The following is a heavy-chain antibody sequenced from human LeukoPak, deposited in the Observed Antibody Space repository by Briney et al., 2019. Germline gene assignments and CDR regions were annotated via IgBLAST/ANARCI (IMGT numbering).Heavy chain of an antibody. Sequence: SETLSLTCTVSGGSISSGDYCWSWIRQPPGKGLEWIGYIYYSGSTYYNPSLKSQVTISVDTSKNQFSLKLSSVTAADTAVYYCARCNHGYSNYGPSGYYYGMDVWGQGTTVTVSS. CDR3: ARCNHGYSNYGPSGYYYGMDV. J-gene: IGHJ6*02. CDR1: GGSISSGDYC. D-gene: IGHD4-11*01. V-gene: IGHV4-30-4*01. CDR2: IYYSGST.